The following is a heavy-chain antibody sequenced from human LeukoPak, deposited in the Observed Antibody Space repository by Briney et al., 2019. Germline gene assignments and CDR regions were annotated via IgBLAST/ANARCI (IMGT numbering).Heavy chain of an antibody. D-gene: IGHD6-6*01. CDR1: GFTFSSYA. CDR2: ISYDGSNK. V-gene: IGHV3-30*04. J-gene: IGHJ6*02. Sequence: GGSLRLSCAASGFTFSSYAMHWVRQAPGKGLEWVAVISYDGSNKYYADSVKGRFTISRDNSKNTLYLQMNSLRAEDTAVYYCAKDGQLSARWVYYYGMDVWGQGTTVTVSS. CDR3: AKDGQLSARWVYYYGMDV.